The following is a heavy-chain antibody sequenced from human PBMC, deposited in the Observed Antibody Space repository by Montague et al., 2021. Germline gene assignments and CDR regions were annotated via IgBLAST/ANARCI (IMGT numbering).Heavy chain of an antibody. CDR2: IYYTGMA. J-gene: IGHJ4*02. V-gene: IGHV4-59*11. CDR3: VRRSVSNYFDY. CDR1: GASMVRHY. D-gene: IGHD5/OR15-5a*01. Sequence: SETLSLTCAVSGASMVRHYWTWVRQPPGEGLQWLAYIYYTGMANYNPSLKSRLTVSMDISKNQFSLKMRSMAAADTAIYYCVRRSVSNYFDYWGQGTLVTVPS.